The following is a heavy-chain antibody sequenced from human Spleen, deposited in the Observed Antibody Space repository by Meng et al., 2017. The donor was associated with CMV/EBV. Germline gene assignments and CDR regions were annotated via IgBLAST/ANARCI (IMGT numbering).Heavy chain of an antibody. CDR3: ARHEVVTPGPYYYYYGMDV. CDR2: ISWNSGSI. J-gene: IGHJ6*02. V-gene: IGHV3-9*01. Sequence: GGSLRLSCAASGFTFDDYAMHWVRQAPGKGLEWVSGISWNSGSIGYADSVKGRFTISRDNSKNTLYLQMNSLRAEDTAVYYCARHEVVTPGPYYYYYGMDVWGQGTTVTVSS. D-gene: IGHD4-23*01. CDR1: GFTFDDYA.